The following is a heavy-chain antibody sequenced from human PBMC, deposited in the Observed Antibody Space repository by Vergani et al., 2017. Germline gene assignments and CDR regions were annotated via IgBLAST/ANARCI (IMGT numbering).Heavy chain of an antibody. J-gene: IGHJ4*02. Sequence: QVQLQQWGAGLLKPSEILSLTCAVYGGSFSGYYWSWIRQPPGKGLEWIGEINHSGSTNYNPSLKSLVTITVDTSKNQFSLKLSSVTAADTAVYYCAIIAARPGMNYWGQGTLVTVSS. CDR1: GGSFSGYY. CDR2: INHSGST. V-gene: IGHV4-34*01. D-gene: IGHD6-6*01. CDR3: AIIAARPGMNY.